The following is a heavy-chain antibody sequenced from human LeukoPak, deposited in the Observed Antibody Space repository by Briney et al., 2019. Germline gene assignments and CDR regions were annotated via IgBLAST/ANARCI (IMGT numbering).Heavy chain of an antibody. D-gene: IGHD4-23*01. V-gene: IGHV3-30*04. J-gene: IGHJ5*02. CDR3: VRAEGYGGELDT. CDR1: GFTFSTYA. Sequence: GGSLRLSCAASGFTFSTYAMHWVRQAPGKGLEWVAVIPYDGSNKYYADSVKGRFTISRENSKNRLYLQMNSLRAEDTAVYYCVRAEGYGGELDTWGQGTLVTVSS. CDR2: IPYDGSNK.